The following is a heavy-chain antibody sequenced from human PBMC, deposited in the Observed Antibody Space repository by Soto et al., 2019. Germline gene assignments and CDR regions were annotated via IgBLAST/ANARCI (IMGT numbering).Heavy chain of an antibody. CDR2: IYYSGST. D-gene: IGHD2-15*01. Sequence: SETLSLTCTVSGGSISSYYWSWIRQPPGKGLEWIGYIYYSGSTNYNPSLKSRVTISVDTSKNQFSLKLSSVTAADTAVYYCARVEVAARSSVAGYYYMDVWGKGTTVTVSS. V-gene: IGHV4-59*01. CDR3: ARVEVAARSSVAGYYYMDV. CDR1: GGSISSYY. J-gene: IGHJ6*03.